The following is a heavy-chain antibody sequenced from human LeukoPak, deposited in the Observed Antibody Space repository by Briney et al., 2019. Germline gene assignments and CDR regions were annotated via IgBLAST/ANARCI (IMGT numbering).Heavy chain of an antibody. D-gene: IGHD5-12*01. J-gene: IGHJ6*03. CDR1: GFTFSSYG. Sequence: GGSLRLSCAASGFTFSSYGMHWVRQAPGKGLEWVAFIRYDGSNKYYADSVKGRFTISRDNSKNTLYLQMNSLRTEDTAVYYCARGSRAIVATKFARGRYMDVWGKGTTVTVSS. CDR3: ARGSRAIVATKFARGRYMDV. V-gene: IGHV3-30*02. CDR2: IRYDGSNK.